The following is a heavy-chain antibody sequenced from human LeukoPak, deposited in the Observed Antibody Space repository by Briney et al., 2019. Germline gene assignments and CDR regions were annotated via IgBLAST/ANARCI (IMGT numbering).Heavy chain of an antibody. J-gene: IGHJ5*02. D-gene: IGHD3-10*01. CDR3: ARQLLYTWFDP. CDR1: GGSFSGYY. Sequence: SETLSLTCAVYGGSFSGYYWSWIRQPPGKGLEWIGEINHSGSTNYNPSLKSRVTISVDTSKNQFSLKLSSVTAADTAVYYCARQLLYTWFDPWGQGTLVTVSS. CDR2: INHSGST. V-gene: IGHV4-34*01.